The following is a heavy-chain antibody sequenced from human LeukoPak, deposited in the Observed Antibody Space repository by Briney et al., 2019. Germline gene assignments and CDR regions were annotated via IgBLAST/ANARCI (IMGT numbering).Heavy chain of an antibody. CDR3: AKALEWLRFESPPDY. J-gene: IGHJ4*02. CDR2: ISGSGRST. CDR1: GFTLSNYA. D-gene: IGHD5-12*01. Sequence: GGSLRLSCAASGFTLSNYAMAWVRQAPGKGLEWVSGISGSGRSTFYADSVRGRFTISRDNSENTLYLQMSNLRAEDTAVYYCAKALEWLRFESPPDYWGQGTLVTASS. V-gene: IGHV3-23*01.